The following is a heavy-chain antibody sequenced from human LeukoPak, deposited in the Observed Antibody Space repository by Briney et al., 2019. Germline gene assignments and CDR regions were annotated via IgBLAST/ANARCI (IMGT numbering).Heavy chain of an antibody. D-gene: IGHD6-13*01. V-gene: IGHV1-2*02. CDR2: INPNSGGT. CDR3: ARDQYSGGSSRYPYNWFDR. CDR1: GYTFTGYY. Sequence: ASVKVSCKASGYTFTGYYMHWVRQAPGQGLEWMGWINPNSGGTNYAQKFQGRVTMTRDTSISTAYMELSRLRSDDTAVYYCARDQYSGGSSRYPYNWFDRWGQGTLVTVSS. J-gene: IGHJ5*02.